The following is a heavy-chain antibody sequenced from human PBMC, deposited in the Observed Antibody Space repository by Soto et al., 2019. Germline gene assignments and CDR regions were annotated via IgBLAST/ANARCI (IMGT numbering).Heavy chain of an antibody. CDR1: GLTLKELF. CDR2: FDPEEDET. CDR3: TQGSWGNYRSYYFDY. Sequence: QVQLVQSGAEVKKPGASVKVSCKVSGLTLKELFMHWVRQAHGKGPEWMGGFDPEEDETIYATNCQARVTMTEDTSPDTAYIELIGPRSEDTAVYYCTQGSWGNYRSYYFDYCGQGTLVIVSS. D-gene: IGHD3-16*02. J-gene: IGHJ4*02. V-gene: IGHV1-24*01.